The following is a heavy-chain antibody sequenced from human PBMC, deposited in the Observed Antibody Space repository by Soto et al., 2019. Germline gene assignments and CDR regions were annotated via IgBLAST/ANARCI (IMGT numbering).Heavy chain of an antibody. Sequence: SETLSLTCTVSDRYIRSGGYYWSWIRQHAGKGLEWLGYIYYSGITYYNPSLKSRVTISVDTSKNQFSLKLSSVTAADTAVYYCARANYCSSTSCYSDLDGLAVVRPYNWFDPWGQGTLVTVSS. V-gene: IGHV4-31*03. J-gene: IGHJ5*02. CDR1: DRYIRSGGYY. CDR2: IYYSGIT. D-gene: IGHD2-2*01. CDR3: ARANYCSSTSCYSDLDGLAVVRPYNWFDP.